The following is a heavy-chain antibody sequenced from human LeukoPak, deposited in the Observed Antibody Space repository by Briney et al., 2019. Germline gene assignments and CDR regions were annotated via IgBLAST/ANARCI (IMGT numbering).Heavy chain of an antibody. J-gene: IGHJ4*02. CDR1: GFTVSSNY. CDR2: IYSGGSI. D-gene: IGHD3-10*01. Sequence: GGSLRLSCAASGFTVSSNYMSWVRQAPGKGLEWVSVIYSGGSIYYADSVKGRFTISRDNSKNTLYLQMNSLRAEDTAVYYCARDYYGSGSHSTLFGYWGQGTLVTVSS. V-gene: IGHV3-66*01. CDR3: ARDYYGSGSHSTLFGY.